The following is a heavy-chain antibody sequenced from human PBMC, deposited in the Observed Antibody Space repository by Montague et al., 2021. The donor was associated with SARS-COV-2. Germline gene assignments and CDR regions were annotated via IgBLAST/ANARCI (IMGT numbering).Heavy chain of an antibody. CDR3: TRNAHYGSASYYIDY. Sequence: SETLSFTCTVSGASVNSGDFYWSWIRQAPGKGLEWMGYIYYSVDTNYNPSLKSRISISVDRSMNQFSLKLSSVTAADTAVYFCTRNAHYGSASYYIDYWGLGTVVIVSS. D-gene: IGHD3-10*01. J-gene: IGHJ4*02. CDR2: IYYSVDT. V-gene: IGHV4-61*08. CDR1: GASVNSGDFY.